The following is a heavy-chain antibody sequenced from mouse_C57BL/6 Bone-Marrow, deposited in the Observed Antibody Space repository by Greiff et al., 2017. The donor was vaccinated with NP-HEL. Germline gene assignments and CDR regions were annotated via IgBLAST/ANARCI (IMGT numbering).Heavy chain of an antibody. V-gene: IGHV1-52*01. CDR3: ARRGFAY. Sequence: VQLQQPGAELVRPGSSVKLSCKASGYTFTSYWMHWVKQRPIQGLEWIGNIDPSDSDTHYNQKFKDKATLTVDKSSSTAYMQLSSLTSEDSAVYYCARRGFAYWGHGTLVTVSA. J-gene: IGHJ3*01. CDR1: GYTFTSYW. CDR2: IDPSDSDT.